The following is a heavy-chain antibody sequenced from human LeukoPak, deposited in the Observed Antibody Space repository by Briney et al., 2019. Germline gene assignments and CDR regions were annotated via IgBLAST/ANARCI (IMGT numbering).Heavy chain of an antibody. D-gene: IGHD3-10*01. CDR3: ARASRYYGSGSYPNWFDP. V-gene: IGHV3-23*01. J-gene: IGHJ5*02. CDR1: GFTFSHYA. CDR2: LTDSGDAT. Sequence: GGSLRLSCAVSGFTFSHYAMSWVRQAPGTGLEWVGSLTDSGDATYYADSVKGRLTISRDNSKNTMYLQMNSLRVEDSAVYYCARASRYYGSGSYPNWFDPWGQGTLVTVSS.